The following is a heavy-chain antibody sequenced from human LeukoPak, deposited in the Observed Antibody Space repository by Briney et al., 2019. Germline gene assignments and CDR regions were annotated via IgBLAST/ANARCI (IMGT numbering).Heavy chain of an antibody. Sequence: GASVKVSCKASGYTFTGDYMHWVRQAPGQGLEWMGWINPNSGGTNYAQKFQGRVTMTRDTSISTAYMELSRLRSDDTAVYYCARDCSGGSCWNDYWGQGTLVTVSS. CDR3: ARDCSGGSCWNDY. CDR2: INPNSGGT. J-gene: IGHJ4*02. CDR1: GYTFTGDY. D-gene: IGHD2-15*01. V-gene: IGHV1-2*02.